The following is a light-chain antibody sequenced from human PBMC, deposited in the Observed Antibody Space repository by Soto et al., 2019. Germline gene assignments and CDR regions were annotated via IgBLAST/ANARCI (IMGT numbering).Light chain of an antibody. CDR2: AS. V-gene: IGKV3-20*01. CDR3: QHYGSSAL. CDR1: QSVSDMY. Sequence: EIVLTQSPGTLSLSPGERATLSCRASQSVSDMYLAWYQQKPGQAPRLLIYASNRATGIPDRFSGRGSGTDDMITNGRLEPEDFAVYYCQHYGSSALFGPGTKVEIK. J-gene: IGKJ3*01.